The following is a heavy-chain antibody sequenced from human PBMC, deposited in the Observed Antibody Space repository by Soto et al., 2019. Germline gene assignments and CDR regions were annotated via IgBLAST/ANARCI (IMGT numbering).Heavy chain of an antibody. CDR1: GASISSGENY. Sequence: QVQLQESGPGLVKPSQTLSLTCTVSGASISSGENYWSWIRQPPGKGLEWIGYIYYSGTTYYNPSLKSRFTISVDTSKSQFSLNLNSVTAEDTAVYYCAREGDSGMAFDYWGQGTLVTVSS. J-gene: IGHJ4*02. CDR3: AREGDSGMAFDY. V-gene: IGHV4-30-4*01. CDR2: IYYSGTT. D-gene: IGHD5-18*01.